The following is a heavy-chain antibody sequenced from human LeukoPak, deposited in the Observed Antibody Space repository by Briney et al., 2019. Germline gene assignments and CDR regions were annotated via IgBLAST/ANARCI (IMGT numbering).Heavy chain of an antibody. J-gene: IGHJ4*02. CDR1: GGSISSGGYY. CDR2: IYYSGST. D-gene: IGHD3-3*01. CDR3: VRIFGVAVIDY. Sequence: SETLSLTCTVSGGSISSGGYYWSWIRQHPGKGLEWIGYIYYSGSTYYNPSLKSRVTISVDTSKNQLSLKLSSVTAADTAVYYCVRIFGVAVIDYWGQGTLVTVSS. V-gene: IGHV4-31*03.